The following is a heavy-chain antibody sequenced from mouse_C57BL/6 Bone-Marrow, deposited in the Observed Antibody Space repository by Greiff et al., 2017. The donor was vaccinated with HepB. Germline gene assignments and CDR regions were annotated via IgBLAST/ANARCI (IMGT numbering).Heavy chain of an antibody. J-gene: IGHJ4*01. D-gene: IGHD1-1*01. CDR3: ARDGRTTVVATYYAMDY. V-gene: IGHV5-4*01. CDR2: ISDGGSYT. Sequence: EVKLVESGGGLVKPGGSLKLSCAASGFTFSSYAMSWVRQTPEKRLEWVATISDGGSYTYYPDNVKGRFTISRDNAKNNLYLQMSHLKSEDTAMYYCARDGRTTVVATYYAMDYWGQGTSVTVSS. CDR1: GFTFSSYA.